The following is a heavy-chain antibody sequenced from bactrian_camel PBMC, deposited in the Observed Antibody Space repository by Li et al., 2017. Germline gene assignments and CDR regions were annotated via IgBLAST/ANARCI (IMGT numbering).Heavy chain of an antibody. CDR2: INSGGGST. CDR3: ASDTRTYAYCQGSWSY. J-gene: IGHJ4*01. CDR1: GITFSSYD. Sequence: VQLVESGGGSVQPGGSLRLSCAASGITFSSYDMAWVRQAPGKGLEWVSDINSGGGSTDYADSVKGRFTISRDNAKNTVSLQMSGLKSEDTATYICASDTRTYAYCQGSWSYWGQGTQVTVS. V-gene: IGHV3S40*01. D-gene: IGHD3*01.